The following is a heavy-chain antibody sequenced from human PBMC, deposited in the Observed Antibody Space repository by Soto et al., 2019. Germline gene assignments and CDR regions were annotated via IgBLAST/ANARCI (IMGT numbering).Heavy chain of an antibody. CDR1: GASISPYY. V-gene: IGHV4-59*01. Sequence: PSQTLSLTCTVSGASISPYYSTWIRHPPGKGLEWIRYIFSSGNTNYNTSLKSRVSIYVDTSKYQCSLKLSSVSAADTAVYYCAREYYYGSASYRGMDVWGQGTTVTVSS. D-gene: IGHD3-10*01. CDR3: AREYYYGSASYRGMDV. J-gene: IGHJ6*02. CDR2: IFSSGNT.